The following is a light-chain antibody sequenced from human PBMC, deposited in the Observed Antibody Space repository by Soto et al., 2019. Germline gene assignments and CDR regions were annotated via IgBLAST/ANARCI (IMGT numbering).Light chain of an antibody. CDR3: QQYGNSPLT. J-gene: IGKJ4*01. CDR2: AVP. V-gene: IGKV3-20*01. Sequence: EIVLTQSPGPLSLSPGERATLSCRASQSVRSGYFAWYQQKPGQAPRLLIFAVPSRATGIPDRFSGTGSGTDFTLTISRLEPEDFALYYCQQYGNSPLTFGGGTKVDIK. CDR1: QSVRSGY.